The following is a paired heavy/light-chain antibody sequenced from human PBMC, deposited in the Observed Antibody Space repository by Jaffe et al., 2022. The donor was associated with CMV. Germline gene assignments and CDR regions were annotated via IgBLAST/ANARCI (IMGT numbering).Light chain of an antibody. J-gene: IGKJ2*01. CDR1: QSISSY. CDR3: QQSYSTPFI. CDR2: AAS. Sequence: DIQMTQSPPSLSASIGDRVTITCRASQSISSYLNWYQQKPGKAPKVLIYAASSLQSGVPSRFSGSGSGTDFTLTISSLQPEDLATYYCQQSYSTPFIFGQGTKLEIK. V-gene: IGKV1-39*01.
Heavy chain of an antibody. CDR3: ARDLSRLRGSRSPLNWFDP. D-gene: IGHD2-15*01. CDR2: INPNSGET. Sequence: QVQLVQSGAEVKRPGASVKVSCKASGYTFTGYYMNWVRQAPGQGLEWMGWINPNSGETNYAQKFRGRVTMTTDTSISTAYMELNRLRSDDTAVYYCARDLSRLRGSRSPLNWFDPWGQGILVTVSS. V-gene: IGHV1-2*02. CDR1: GYTFTGYY. J-gene: IGHJ5*02.